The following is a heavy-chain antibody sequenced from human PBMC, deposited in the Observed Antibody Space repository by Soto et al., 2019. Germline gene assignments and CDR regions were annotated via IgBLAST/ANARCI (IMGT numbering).Heavy chain of an antibody. Sequence: QLQLQESGPGLVKPSETLSLTCTVSGGSISSSSYYWGWIRQPPGKGLEWIGSIYYSGSTYYNPSLKSRVTISVDTSKNQFSLKLSSVTAADTAVYYCASRYGDYGLFPQAPYYWGQGTLVTVSS. CDR2: IYYSGST. J-gene: IGHJ4*02. CDR3: ASRYGDYGLFPQAPYY. D-gene: IGHD4-17*01. CDR1: GGSISSSSYY. V-gene: IGHV4-39*01.